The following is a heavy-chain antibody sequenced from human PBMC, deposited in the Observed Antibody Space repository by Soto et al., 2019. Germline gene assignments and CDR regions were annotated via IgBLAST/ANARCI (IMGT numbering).Heavy chain of an antibody. CDR2: ISYDGSNK. V-gene: IGHV3-30*18. CDR1: GFTFSYYG. D-gene: IGHD3-10*01. J-gene: IGHJ6*02. CDR3: AKGWFGELLSHYYFYGLDV. Sequence: QVQLVESGGGVVQPGRSLRLSCEDSGFTFSYYGMHWVRQAPGKGLEWVAVISYDGSNKYYADSVKGRFTISRDNSKNTLYLQMNSLRAEDTAVYYCAKGWFGELLSHYYFYGLDVWGQGTTVTVSS.